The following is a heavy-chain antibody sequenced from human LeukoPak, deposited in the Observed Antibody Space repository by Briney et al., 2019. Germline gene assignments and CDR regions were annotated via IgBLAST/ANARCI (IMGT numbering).Heavy chain of an antibody. V-gene: IGHV4-39*01. Sequence: PSETLSLTCTVSGGSISSSSYYWGWIRQPPGKGLEWIGSIYYSGSTYYNPSLKSRLTISVDTSKNQFSLKLTSVTAADTAMYYCARHEHKAVAGDTWGQGILVIVSS. CDR3: ARHEHKAVAGDT. D-gene: IGHD6-19*01. J-gene: IGHJ5*02. CDR2: IYYSGST. CDR1: GGSISSSSYY.